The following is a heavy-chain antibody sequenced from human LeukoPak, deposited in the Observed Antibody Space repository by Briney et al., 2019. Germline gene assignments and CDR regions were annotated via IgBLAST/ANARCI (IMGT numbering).Heavy chain of an antibody. D-gene: IGHD3-22*01. Sequence: PSETLSLTCTVSGGSISSYYWNWIRQPPGKGLEWIGYIYYSGSTNYNPSLKGRVTISVDTSKNQFSLKLSSVTAADTAVYYCASPYYYDSSGYYYWGQGTLVTVSS. J-gene: IGHJ4*02. CDR3: ASPYYYDSSGYYY. V-gene: IGHV4-59*08. CDR2: IYYSGST. CDR1: GGSISSYY.